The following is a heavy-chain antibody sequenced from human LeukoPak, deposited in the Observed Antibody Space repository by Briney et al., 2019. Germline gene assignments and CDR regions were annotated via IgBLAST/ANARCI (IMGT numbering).Heavy chain of an antibody. J-gene: IGHJ4*02. CDR1: GGSISSGGYY. CDR2: IYYSGST. V-gene: IGHV4-31*03. D-gene: IGHD5-12*01. CDR3: ARGYDYLFDY. Sequence: SQTLSLTCTVSGGSISSGGYYWSWIRQHPGKGLEWIEYIYYSGSTYYNPSLKSRVTISVDTSKNQFSLKLSSVTAADTAVYCCARGYDYLFDYWGQGTLVTVSS.